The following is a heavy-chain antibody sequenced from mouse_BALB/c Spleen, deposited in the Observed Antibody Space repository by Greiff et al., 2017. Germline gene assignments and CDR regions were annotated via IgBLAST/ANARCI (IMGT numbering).Heavy chain of an antibody. CDR3: ARKIYYGYDGAMDY. V-gene: IGHV2-2*02. Sequence: VKLMESGPGLVQPSQSLSITCTVSGFSLTSYGVHWVRQSPGKGLEWLGVIWSGGSTDYNAAFISRLSISKDNSKSQVFFKMNSLQANDTAIYYCARKIYYGYDGAMDYWGQGTSVTVSS. CDR2: IWSGGST. CDR1: GFSLTSYG. J-gene: IGHJ4*01. D-gene: IGHD2-2*01.